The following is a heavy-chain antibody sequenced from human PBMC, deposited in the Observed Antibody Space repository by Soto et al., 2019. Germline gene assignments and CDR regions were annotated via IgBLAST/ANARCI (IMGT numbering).Heavy chain of an antibody. D-gene: IGHD3-16*02. CDR1: GFTFSSYG. CDR2: ISYDGSNK. Sequence: QVQLVESGGGVVQPGRSLRLSCAASGFTFSSYGMHWVRQAPGKGLEGVAVISYDGSNKYYADSVKGRFTISRDNSKNTLYLQMNSLRAEDTAVYYCAKDLTQYYDYVWGSYRVLGIDYWGQGTLVTVSS. V-gene: IGHV3-30*18. J-gene: IGHJ4*02. CDR3: AKDLTQYYDYVWGSYRVLGIDY.